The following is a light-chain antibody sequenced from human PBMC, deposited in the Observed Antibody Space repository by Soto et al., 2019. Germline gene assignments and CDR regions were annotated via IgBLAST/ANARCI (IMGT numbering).Light chain of an antibody. CDR1: QSVSSSY. CDR2: DAS. CDR3: QQYGSSPAT. V-gene: IGKV3-20*01. Sequence: EIVLTQSPGTLSLSPGERATLSCRASQSVSSSYLAWYQQWPGQAPRLLIYDASSRATGIPDRFSGSGSGTDFTLTITRLEPEDFAVYYCQQYGSSPATFGPGTKVEI. J-gene: IGKJ3*01.